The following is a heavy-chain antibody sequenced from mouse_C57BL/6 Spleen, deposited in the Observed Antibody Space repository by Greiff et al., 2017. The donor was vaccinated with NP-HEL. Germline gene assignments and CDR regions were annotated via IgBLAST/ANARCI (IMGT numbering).Heavy chain of an antibody. Sequence: EVHLVESEGGLVQPGSSMKLSCTASGFTFSDYYMAWVRQVPEKGLEWVANINYDGSSTYYLDSLKSRFIISRDNAKNILYLQMSSLKSEDTATYYCARWSYYYAMDYWGQGTSVTVSS. CDR1: GFTFSDYY. CDR2: INYDGSST. V-gene: IGHV5-16*01. J-gene: IGHJ4*01. CDR3: ARWSYYYAMDY.